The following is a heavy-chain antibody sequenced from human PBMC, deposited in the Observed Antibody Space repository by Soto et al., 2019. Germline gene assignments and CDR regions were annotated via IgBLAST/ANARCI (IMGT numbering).Heavy chain of an antibody. CDR2: IYHSGST. CDR3: AGSLGYCSSTSCHLDAFAI. Sequence: PSETLSLTCAVSSGSISSSNWWSWVRQPPGKGLEWIGEIYHSGSTNYNPSLKSRVTISVDKSKNQFSLKLSSVTAADTAVYYCAGSLGYCSSTSCHLDAFAIWGQGTMVTVSS. V-gene: IGHV4-4*02. D-gene: IGHD2-2*01. J-gene: IGHJ3*02. CDR1: SGSISSSNW.